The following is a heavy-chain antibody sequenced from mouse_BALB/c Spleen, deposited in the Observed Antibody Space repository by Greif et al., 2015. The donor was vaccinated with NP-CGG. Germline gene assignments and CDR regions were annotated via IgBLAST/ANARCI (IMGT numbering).Heavy chain of an antibody. V-gene: IGHV5-6-5*01. Sequence: EVKSVESGGGLVKPGGSLKLSCAASGFTFSSYAMSWVRQTPEKRLEWVASISSGGSTYYPDSVKGRFTISRDNARNILYLQMSSLRSEDTAMYYCAREEDYYGYLDYWGQGTTLTVSS. CDR1: GFTFSSYA. J-gene: IGHJ2*01. CDR3: AREEDYYGYLDY. D-gene: IGHD1-1*01. CDR2: ISSGGST.